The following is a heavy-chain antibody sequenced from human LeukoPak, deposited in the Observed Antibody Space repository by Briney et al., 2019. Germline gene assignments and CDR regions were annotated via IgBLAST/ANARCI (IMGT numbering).Heavy chain of an antibody. CDR1: GFTFSSYG. Sequence: PGGSLRLSCAASGFTFSSYGMHWVRQAPGKGLESVAVISYDGSKYYADSVKGRFTISRDNSKNTLYLQMNSLRAEDTAVYYCAKDRLWFGELLYGMDVWGQGTTVTVSS. V-gene: IGHV3-30*18. CDR3: AKDRLWFGELLYGMDV. D-gene: IGHD3-10*01. J-gene: IGHJ6*02. CDR2: ISYDGSK.